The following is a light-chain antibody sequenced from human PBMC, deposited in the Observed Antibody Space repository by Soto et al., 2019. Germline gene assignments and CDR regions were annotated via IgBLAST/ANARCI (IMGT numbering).Light chain of an antibody. CDR2: DAS. J-gene: IGKJ3*01. Sequence: EIVLTQSPATLSLSPGERATLSCRASHSVSTSLAWYQQKPGQALRLLIYDASNRATGIPARFSGSGSGTDFTLTIGSLEPEDFAVYYCQQRSTWPPFTFGPGTKVDMK. CDR1: HSVSTS. CDR3: QQRSTWPPFT. V-gene: IGKV3-11*01.